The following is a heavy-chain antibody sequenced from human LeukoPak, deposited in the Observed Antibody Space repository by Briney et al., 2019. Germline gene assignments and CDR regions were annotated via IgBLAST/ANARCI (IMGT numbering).Heavy chain of an antibody. CDR1: GFTFSSYW. Sequence: PGGSLRLSCAASGFTFSSYWMSWVRQAPGKGLEWVANIKQDGSEKYYVDSVKGRFTISRDNAKNSLYLRMNSLRAEDTAVYYCAKDLIWGIRSFDYWGQGTLVTVSS. D-gene: IGHD7-27*01. CDR2: IKQDGSEK. V-gene: IGHV3-7*01. CDR3: AKDLIWGIRSFDY. J-gene: IGHJ4*02.